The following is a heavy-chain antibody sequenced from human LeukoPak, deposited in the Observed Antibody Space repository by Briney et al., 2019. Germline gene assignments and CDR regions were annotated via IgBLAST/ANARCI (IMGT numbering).Heavy chain of an antibody. CDR3: ARRWNYGRNYYIDV. D-gene: IGHD1-7*01. CDR2: INDSGRT. V-gene: IGHV4-34*01. Sequence: SETLSLTCAVYGGSFSNYYWSWIRQPPGKGLECIGEINDSGRTNYNPSLMSRVTVSVDTSKNQFSLRLTSVTATDTAAYYCARRWNYGRNYYIDVWGNGATVSVSS. CDR1: GGSFSNYY. J-gene: IGHJ6*03.